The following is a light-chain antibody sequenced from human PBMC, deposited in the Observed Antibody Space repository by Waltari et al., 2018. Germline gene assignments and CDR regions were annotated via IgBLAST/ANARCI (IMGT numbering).Light chain of an antibody. CDR2: KAS. Sequence: DIQMTQSPSTLSASVGDRVTITCRASQSISSWLTWYQQKPGKAPTLLIYKASSLESGVPSMFSGSGSGTEFTLTISSLQPDDFATYYCQQYNSVPLTFGGGTEVEIK. V-gene: IGKV1-5*03. J-gene: IGKJ4*01. CDR3: QQYNSVPLT. CDR1: QSISSW.